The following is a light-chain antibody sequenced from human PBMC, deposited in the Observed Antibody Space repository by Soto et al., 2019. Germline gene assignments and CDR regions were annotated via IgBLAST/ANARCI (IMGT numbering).Light chain of an antibody. Sequence: EIVLTQSPGTLSLSTGERATLSCRASQSVSSSYLAWYQQKPGQAPRLLIYGASSRATGIPDRFSGSGSGTDFTLTISRLEPEDFAVYDCQQYASSPVYTFGQGTKREIK. CDR1: QSVSSSY. CDR2: GAS. J-gene: IGKJ2*01. V-gene: IGKV3-20*01. CDR3: QQYASSPVYT.